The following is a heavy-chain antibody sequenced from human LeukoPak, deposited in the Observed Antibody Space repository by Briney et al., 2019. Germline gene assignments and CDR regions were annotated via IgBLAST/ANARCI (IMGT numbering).Heavy chain of an antibody. CDR1: GGSISSYY. J-gene: IGHJ4*02. V-gene: IGHV4-59*08. CDR2: IYYSGST. CDR3: ATGPYSSGWYYFDY. Sequence: SEILSLTCTVSGGSISSYYWSWIRQPPGKGLEWIGYIYYSGSTNYNPSLKSRVTISVDTSKNQFSLKLSSVTAADTAVYYCATGPYSSGWYYFDYWGQGTLVTVSS. D-gene: IGHD6-19*01.